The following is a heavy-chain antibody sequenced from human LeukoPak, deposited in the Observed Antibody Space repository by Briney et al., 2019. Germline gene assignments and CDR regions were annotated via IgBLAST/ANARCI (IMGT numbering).Heavy chain of an antibody. CDR2: IYYSGST. CDR1: GGSISSYY. Sequence: SETLSLTCTVSGGSISSYYWSWIRQPPGKGLEWIGYIYYSGSTNYNPSLKSRVTISVDTSKNQFSLKLSSVTAADTAVYYCARVRDYYDSSGLDWFDPWGQGTLVTVSS. CDR3: ARVRDYYDSSGLDWFDP. D-gene: IGHD3-22*01. V-gene: IGHV4-59*01. J-gene: IGHJ5*02.